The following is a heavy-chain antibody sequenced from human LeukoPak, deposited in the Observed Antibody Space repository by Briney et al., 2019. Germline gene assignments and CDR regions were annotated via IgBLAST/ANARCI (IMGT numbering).Heavy chain of an antibody. V-gene: IGHV3-30*18. Sequence: GGSLRLSCAASGFTFSNYGMHWVRQAPGKGLEWVAVISYDGSNKYYADSVKGRFTISRDNSKNTLYLQMNSLRAEDTAVYYCAKDSRSNRIFDYWGQGTLVTVSS. CDR2: ISYDGSNK. CDR3: AKDSRSNRIFDY. J-gene: IGHJ4*02. CDR1: GFTFSNYG. D-gene: IGHD2/OR15-2a*01.